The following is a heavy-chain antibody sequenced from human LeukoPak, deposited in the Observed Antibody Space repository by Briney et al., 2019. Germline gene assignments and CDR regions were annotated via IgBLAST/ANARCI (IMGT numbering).Heavy chain of an antibody. CDR3: AGRFDYYDSSGYLL. V-gene: IGHV3-30*03. CDR1: GFTFSSYG. Sequence: TGGSLGLSCAASGFTFSSYGMHWVHQAPGKGLEWVAVISYDGSNKYYADSVKGRFTISRDNSKNTLYLQMNSLRAEDTAVYYCAGRFDYYDSSGYLLWGQGTLVTVSS. D-gene: IGHD3-22*01. J-gene: IGHJ4*02. CDR2: ISYDGSNK.